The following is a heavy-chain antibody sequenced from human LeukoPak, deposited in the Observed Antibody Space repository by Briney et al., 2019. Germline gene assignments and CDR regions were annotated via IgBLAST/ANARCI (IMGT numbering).Heavy chain of an antibody. V-gene: IGHV4-39*07. CDR1: GGSISSSGYY. J-gene: IGHJ6*02. CDR3: ARDHNFPEYYDILTGYSYYYYYGMDV. CDR2: IYYSGST. Sequence: PSETLSLTCTVSGGSISSSGYYWGWLRQPPGKGLEWIGSIYYSGSTYYNPSLKSRVTISVDTSKNQFSLKLSSVTAADTAVYYCARDHNFPEYYDILTGYSYYYYYGMDVWGQGTTVTVSS. D-gene: IGHD3-9*01.